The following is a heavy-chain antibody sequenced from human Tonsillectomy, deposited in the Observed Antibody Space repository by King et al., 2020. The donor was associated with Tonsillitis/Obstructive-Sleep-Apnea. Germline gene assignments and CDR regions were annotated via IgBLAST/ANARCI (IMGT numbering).Heavy chain of an antibody. V-gene: IGHV3-30*18. D-gene: IGHD6-13*01. CDR1: GFTFSSYG. CDR3: AKDGGNSSSWYDSGMDV. CDR2: ISYDGTNK. J-gene: IGHJ6*02. Sequence: VQLVESGGGVVQPGRSLRLSCAASGFTFSSYGMHWIRQAPGKGLEWVAVISYDGTNKYYADSVKGRFTISRDNSKNTLYLQMNTLRAEDTSVYYCAKDGGNSSSWYDSGMDVWGQGTTVTVSS.